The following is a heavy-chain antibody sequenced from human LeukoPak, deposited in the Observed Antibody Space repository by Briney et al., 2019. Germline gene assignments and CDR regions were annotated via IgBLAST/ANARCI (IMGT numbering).Heavy chain of an antibody. CDR3: AKGVAPRAFNY. CDR2: ISGDGAFT. V-gene: IGHV3-23*01. Sequence: PGGSLRLSCTASGFIFSDYAMSWVRQAPGKGLEWVSGISGDGAFTYYGDSVKGRFTISRDNSKNTLYLQMNRLRGEDRAVYYCAKGVAPRAFNYGGQGTLVTVSS. J-gene: IGHJ4*02. CDR1: GFIFSDYA.